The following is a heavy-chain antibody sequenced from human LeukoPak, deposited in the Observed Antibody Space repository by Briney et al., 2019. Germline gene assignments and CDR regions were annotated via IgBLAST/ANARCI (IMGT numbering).Heavy chain of an antibody. J-gene: IGHJ6*03. CDR1: GDSITSGGYS. CDR3: ARRGGDMPARGFMDV. D-gene: IGHD3-16*01. V-gene: IGHV4-30-4*07. Sequence: PSETLSLTCVVSGDSITSGGYSWSWIRQPPGKGLWWVGYIYDSGIAFYNPSLKSRVTMSVDTSKNHFFLNLWSVTAADTAVYYCARRGGDMPARGFMDVWGKGTTVTVSS. CDR2: IYDSGIA.